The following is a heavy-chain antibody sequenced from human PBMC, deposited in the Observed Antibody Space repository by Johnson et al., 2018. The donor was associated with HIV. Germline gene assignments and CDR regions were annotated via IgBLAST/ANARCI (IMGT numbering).Heavy chain of an antibody. CDR2: IKSKVDGGTT. Sequence: VQLVESGGGLVQPGGSLRLSCAASGFTFRNHDMHWVRQATGKGLEWVGRIKSKVDGGTTDFPAPVKGRFSISRDDSKNTVYLQMNSLKSEDTAVYYCTTEGDAFDIWGQGTMVTVSS. CDR1: GFTFRNHD. CDR3: TTEGDAFDI. V-gene: IGHV3-15*01. J-gene: IGHJ3*02.